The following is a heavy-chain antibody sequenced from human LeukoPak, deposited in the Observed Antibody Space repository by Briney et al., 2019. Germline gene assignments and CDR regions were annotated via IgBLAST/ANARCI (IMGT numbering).Heavy chain of an antibody. CDR1: GYTFTSYD. CDR3: ARGYKPGYSSGWSIFDY. Sequence: ASVKVSCKASGYTFTSYDINWVRQATGQGLEWMGWMNPNSGNTGYAQKFQGRVTVTRNTSISTAYMELSSLRSEDTAVYYCARGYKPGYSSGWSIFDYWGQGTLVTVSS. V-gene: IGHV1-8*01. D-gene: IGHD6-19*01. J-gene: IGHJ4*02. CDR2: MNPNSGNT.